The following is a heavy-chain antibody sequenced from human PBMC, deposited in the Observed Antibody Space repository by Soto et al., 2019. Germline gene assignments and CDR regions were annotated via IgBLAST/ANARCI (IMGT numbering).Heavy chain of an antibody. CDR1: GYSVTSDYY. D-gene: IGHD3-10*01. V-gene: IGHV4-38-2*01. CDR3: AKKGYYPSGKINLFDS. J-gene: IGHJ4*02. CDR2: IYSGST. Sequence: PSETLSLTCAVSGYSVTSDYYWGWIRQPPGKGLEWIGSIYSGSTYYNPSLKSRVTISVDTSKNQFSLRLTSVTAADTATYYCAKKGYYPSGKINLFDSWGQGTLVTVSS.